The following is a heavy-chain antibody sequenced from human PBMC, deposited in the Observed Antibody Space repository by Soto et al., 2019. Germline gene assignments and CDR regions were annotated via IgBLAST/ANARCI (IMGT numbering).Heavy chain of an antibody. CDR3: ARGGVYWSGGSCSFDY. CDR1: GGTFSSYA. CDR2: IIPILGIA. D-gene: IGHD2-15*01. J-gene: IGHJ4*02. V-gene: IGHV1-69*10. Sequence: ASVKVSCKASGGTFSSYAISWVRQAPGQGLEWMGGIIPILGIANYAQKFQGRVTITADKSTSTAYMELSSLRSEDTAVYYCARGGVYWSGGSCSFDYWGQGTLVTVSS.